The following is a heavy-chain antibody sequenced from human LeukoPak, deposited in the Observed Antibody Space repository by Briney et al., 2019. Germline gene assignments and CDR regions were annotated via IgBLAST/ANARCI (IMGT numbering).Heavy chain of an antibody. J-gene: IGHJ6*03. V-gene: IGHV3-23*01. Sequence: PGGSLRLSCAASEFTFSSYAMTGVRQAPGKGLEWVSGISAGGGTTYYADSVKGRFTISRDNSKKTVYLQMDSLRAEDTAGYYCAKDSSGWSHIYMDVWGKGTTVTVSS. CDR3: AKDSSGWSHIYMDV. D-gene: IGHD6-19*01. CDR1: EFTFSSYA. CDR2: ISAGGGTT.